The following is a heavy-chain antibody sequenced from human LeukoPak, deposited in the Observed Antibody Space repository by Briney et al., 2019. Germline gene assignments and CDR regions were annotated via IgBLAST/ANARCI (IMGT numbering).Heavy chain of an antibody. CDR1: GGSFSGYY. D-gene: IGHD3-22*01. Sequence: PSEILSLTCAVYGGSFSGYYWSWIRQPPGKGLEWIGEINHSGSTNYNPSLKSRVTISVDTSKNQFSLKLSSVTAADTAVYYCARSIVVVITPPAYYYGMDVWGQGTTVTVSS. CDR2: INHSGST. J-gene: IGHJ6*02. V-gene: IGHV4-34*01. CDR3: ARSIVVVITPPAYYYGMDV.